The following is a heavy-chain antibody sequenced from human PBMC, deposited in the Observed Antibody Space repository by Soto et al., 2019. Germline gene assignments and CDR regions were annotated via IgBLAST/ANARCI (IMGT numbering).Heavy chain of an antibody. Sequence: QVQLVESGGGVVQPGRSLRLSCAASGFTFSSYGMHWVRQAPGKGLEWVAVISYDGSNKYYADSVKGRFTISRDNSKNTLYLQMNSLRAEDTAVYYCAKGGPRVRGPRGYFDYWRQGTLVTVSS. J-gene: IGHJ4*02. CDR1: GFTFSSYG. D-gene: IGHD3-10*01. V-gene: IGHV3-30*18. CDR3: AKGGPRVRGPRGYFDY. CDR2: ISYDGSNK.